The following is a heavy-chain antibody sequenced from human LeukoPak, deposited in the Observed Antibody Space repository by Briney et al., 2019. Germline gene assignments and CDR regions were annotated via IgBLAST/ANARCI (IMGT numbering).Heavy chain of an antibody. Sequence: GGSLRLSCAASGFTFSYYNMNWVRQAPGKGLEWVSSISSSSSHIYYADSVKGRFTISRDNAKNSLYLQMSSLRVDDTAVYYCARVYVGTDTVDFDYWGQGTLVTVSS. V-gene: IGHV3-21*06. CDR3: ARVYVGTDTVDFDY. D-gene: IGHD5-18*01. CDR2: ISSSSSHI. J-gene: IGHJ4*02. CDR1: GFTFSYYN.